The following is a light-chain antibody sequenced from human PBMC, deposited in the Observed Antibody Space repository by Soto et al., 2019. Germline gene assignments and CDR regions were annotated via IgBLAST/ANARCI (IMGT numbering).Light chain of an antibody. V-gene: IGKV3-15*01. Sequence: EIVMTQSPATLSVSPGERATLSCRASQSVSSNLAWYQQKPGQAPRLLIYGASTRDTGIPARFSGSGSGTEFTLTISSLQSEDFEVYYCQQYNNWRTWTFGQGTKVEIK. CDR1: QSVSSN. CDR2: GAS. CDR3: QQYNNWRTWT. J-gene: IGKJ1*01.